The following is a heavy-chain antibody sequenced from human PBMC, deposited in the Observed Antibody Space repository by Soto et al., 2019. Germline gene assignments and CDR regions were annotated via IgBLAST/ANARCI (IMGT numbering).Heavy chain of an antibody. D-gene: IGHD5-12*01. Sequence: EVQLVESGGGLVQPGRSLRLSCAASGFTFDDYAMHWVRQAPGKGLEWVSGISWNSGSIGYADSVEGRFTISRDNAKNSLYLQMNSLRAEDTALYYCAKGVDGYDPDAFDIWGQGTMVTVSS. CDR1: GFTFDDYA. CDR3: AKGVDGYDPDAFDI. CDR2: ISWNSGSI. J-gene: IGHJ3*02. V-gene: IGHV3-9*01.